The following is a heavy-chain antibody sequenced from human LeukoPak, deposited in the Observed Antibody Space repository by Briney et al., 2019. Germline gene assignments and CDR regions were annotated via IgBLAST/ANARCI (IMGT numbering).Heavy chain of an antibody. J-gene: IGHJ4*02. CDR2: IYHSGST. CDR1: GGSISSSNW. D-gene: IGHD4-17*01. CDR3: ARDGRGHYGDPFDY. Sequence: KPSETLSLTCAVSGGSISSSNWWSWVRQPPGKGLEWIGEIYHSGSTNYNPSLKSRVTISVDKSKNQFSLKLSSVTAADTAVYYCARDGRGHYGDPFDYWGQGTLVTVSS. V-gene: IGHV4-4*02.